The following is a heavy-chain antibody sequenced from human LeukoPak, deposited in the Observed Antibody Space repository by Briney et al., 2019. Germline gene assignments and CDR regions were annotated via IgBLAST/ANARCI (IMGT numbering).Heavy chain of an antibody. J-gene: IGHJ6*03. D-gene: IGHD1-7*01. CDR3: ARRGTTDTYYYYMDV. V-gene: IGHV4-59*08. CDR2: IYYSGST. Sequence: PSETLSLTCTVSGGSISTYYWSWIRQPPGKGLEWIGYIYYSGSTNNNPSLKSRVTISVDTSKSQFSLKLSSVTAADTAVYYCARRGTTDTYYYYMDVWGKGTTVTISS. CDR1: GGSISTYY.